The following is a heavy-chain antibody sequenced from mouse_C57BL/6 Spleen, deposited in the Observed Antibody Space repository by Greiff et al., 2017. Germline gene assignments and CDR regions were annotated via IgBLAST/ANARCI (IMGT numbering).Heavy chain of an antibody. CDR2: INPNNGGT. D-gene: IGHD2-4*01. V-gene: IGHV1-18*01. Sequence: VQLQQSGPELVKPGASVKIPCKASGYTFTDYNMDWVKQSHGKSLEWIGDINPNNGGTIYNQKFKGKAKLTVDQSSSTAYMELRSLTSEDTAVYYCARVYYDYDDASYYAMDYWGQGTSVTVSS. J-gene: IGHJ4*01. CDR1: GYTFTDYN. CDR3: ARVYYDYDDASYYAMDY.